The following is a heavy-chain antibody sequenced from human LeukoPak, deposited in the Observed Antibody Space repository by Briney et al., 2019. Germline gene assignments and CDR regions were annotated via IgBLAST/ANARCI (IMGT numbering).Heavy chain of an antibody. J-gene: IGHJ6*02. D-gene: IGHD5-12*01. CDR3: ARDPLSGDGGMDV. CDR2: IWYDGSNK. V-gene: IGHV3-33*01. CDR1: GFTFSSYG. Sequence: PGRSLRLSCAASGFTFSSYGMHWVRQAPGKGLEWVAVIWYDGSNKYYADSVKGRFTTSRDNSKNTLYLQMNSLRAEDTAVYYCARDPLSGDGGMDVWGQGTTVTVSS.